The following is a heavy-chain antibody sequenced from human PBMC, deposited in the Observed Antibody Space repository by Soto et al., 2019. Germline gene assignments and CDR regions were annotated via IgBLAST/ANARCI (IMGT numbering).Heavy chain of an antibody. V-gene: IGHV4-59*08. CDR3: ARHNYGSGSTYFDY. CDR1: GRSISSYY. D-gene: IGHD3-10*01. Sequence: SETLSLTCTLSGRSISSYYWSWIRQPPGKGLEWIGYIYYSGSTNYNPSLKSRVTISVDTSKNQFSLKLNSMTAADTAVYYCARHNYGSGSTYFDYWGQGTLVTVSS. J-gene: IGHJ4*02. CDR2: IYYSGST.